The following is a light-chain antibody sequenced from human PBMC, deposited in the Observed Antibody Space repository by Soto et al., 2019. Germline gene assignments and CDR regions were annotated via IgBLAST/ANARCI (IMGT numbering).Light chain of an antibody. CDR3: SSYTSSSTYV. Sequence: QSALTQPASVSGSPGQSITISCTGTSSDVGGYNYVSWYQQYPGKVPKLMIYDVSYLPAGVSNRFSGSKSGNTASLTISVLQAEDEADYYCSSYTSSSTYVFGTGTKVTVL. CDR2: DVS. CDR1: SSDVGGYNY. V-gene: IGLV2-14*01. J-gene: IGLJ1*01.